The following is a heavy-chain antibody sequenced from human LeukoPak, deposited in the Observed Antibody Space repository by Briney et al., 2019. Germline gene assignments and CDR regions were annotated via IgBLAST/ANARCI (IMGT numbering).Heavy chain of an antibody. J-gene: IGHJ4*02. CDR2: ISSSGSTI. CDR1: GFTFSSYE. Sequence: GGSLRLSCAASGFTFSSYEMNWVRQAPGKGLEWVSYISSSGSTIYYADSVKGRFTISRDNAKNSLYLQMNSLRAEDTAVYYCARGGSPYYDILTGYYTAFDYWGQGTLVTVSS. D-gene: IGHD3-9*01. CDR3: ARGGSPYYDILTGYYTAFDY. V-gene: IGHV3-48*03.